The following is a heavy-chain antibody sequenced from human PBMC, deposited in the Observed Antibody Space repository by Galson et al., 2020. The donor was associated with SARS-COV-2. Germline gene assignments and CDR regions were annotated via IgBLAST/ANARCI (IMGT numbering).Heavy chain of an antibody. Sequence: ASVKVSCKTSGYTFTSYGISWMRQAPGQGLEWMGWISTYNGDTDYAQNLQGRVTMTADTSTSTAYMELRSLRSDDTAVYYCARDPGTYYDILTGYYTPYYFDNWGQGTLVTVSS. J-gene: IGHJ4*02. V-gene: IGHV1-18*01. CDR1: GYTFTSYG. CDR3: ARDPGTYYDILTGYYTPYYFDN. CDR2: ISTYNGDT. D-gene: IGHD3-9*01.